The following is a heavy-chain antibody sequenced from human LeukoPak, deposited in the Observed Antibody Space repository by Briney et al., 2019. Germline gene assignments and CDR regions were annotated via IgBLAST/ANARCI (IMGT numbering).Heavy chain of an antibody. Sequence: SETLSLTCTVSGVSVSSGDYYWRWIRQPPGKGLEWIGYIYYSGSTYYNPSLKSRVTISVDTSKNEFSLKLSSLTAADTAVYYCASIGGSFPDGFDIWGQGTMVTVSS. CDR2: IYYSGST. CDR3: ASIGGSFPDGFDI. CDR1: GVSVSSGDYY. D-gene: IGHD1-26*01. V-gene: IGHV4-30-4*01. J-gene: IGHJ3*02.